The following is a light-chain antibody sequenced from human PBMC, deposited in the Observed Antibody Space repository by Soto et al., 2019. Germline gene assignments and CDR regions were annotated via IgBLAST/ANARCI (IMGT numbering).Light chain of an antibody. CDR2: GAS. Sequence: EIVLTQSPGTLSLSPGERGTLSCRASQSVSSSYLAWYQQKPGQAPRLLIYGASNRATGIPDRFSGSGSGTEFTLTISRLEPEDFAVYYCQQYNTSPWTFGQGTKVEIK. V-gene: IGKV3-20*01. J-gene: IGKJ1*01. CDR3: QQYNTSPWT. CDR1: QSVSSSY.